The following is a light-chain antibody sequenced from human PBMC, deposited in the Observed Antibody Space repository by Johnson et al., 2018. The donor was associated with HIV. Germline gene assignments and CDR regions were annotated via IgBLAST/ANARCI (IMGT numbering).Light chain of an antibody. Sequence: QAVLTQPPSVSAAPGQKVTISCSGSSSNIGNNYVSWYQQLPGTAPKLLIYDNSKRPSGIPDRFSGSKSGTSATLGITGLQTGDDADYSCGTWDSSLRTGFFGTGTKVTVL. V-gene: IGLV1-51*01. J-gene: IGLJ1*01. CDR2: DNS. CDR3: GTWDSSLRTGF. CDR1: SSNIGNNY.